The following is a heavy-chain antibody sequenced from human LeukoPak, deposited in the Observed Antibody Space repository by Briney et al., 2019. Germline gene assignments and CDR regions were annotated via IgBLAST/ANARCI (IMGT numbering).Heavy chain of an antibody. CDR1: GFILSNYA. Sequence: PGGSLRLSCAASGFILSNYAMSWVRQAPGKGLEWVSAISGGANITYYADSVRGRFTISRDHSKNTLYLQMNSLRAEDTAVYYCAKAVIRWELLEENWFDPWGQGTLVTVSS. V-gene: IGHV3-23*01. CDR2: ISGGANIT. D-gene: IGHD1-26*01. J-gene: IGHJ5*02. CDR3: AKAVIRWELLEENWFDP.